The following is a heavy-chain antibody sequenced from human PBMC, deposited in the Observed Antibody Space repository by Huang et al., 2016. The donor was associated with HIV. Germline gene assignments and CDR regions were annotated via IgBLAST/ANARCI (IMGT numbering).Heavy chain of an antibody. CDR3: ARGRFGETYDYYMDV. V-gene: IGHV1-8*03. CDR2: INPNRGST. Sequence: QAQLVQSGAEVKKPGASVKVSCKASGYPFISHDISWVRQAPGQGLEWMGWINPNRGSTGYAQFRGRVTIDTKTSITTAYMELRSLRPEDTAVYYCARGRFGETYDYYMDVWGKGTPVTVSS. CDR1: GYPFISHD. D-gene: IGHD3-10*01. J-gene: IGHJ6*03.